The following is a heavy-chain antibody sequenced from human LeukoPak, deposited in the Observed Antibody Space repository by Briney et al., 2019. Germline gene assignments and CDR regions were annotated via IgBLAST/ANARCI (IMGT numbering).Heavy chain of an antibody. CDR2: TNPTGGST. D-gene: IGHD5-18*01. CDR3: ARVGRGYSFDYFDY. V-gene: IGHV1-46*01. J-gene: IGHJ4*02. CDR1: GYTFTSYH. Sequence: ASVKVSCKASGYTFTSYHIHWVRQAPGQGLEWMGITNPTGGSTSYAQMFQGRVTMTRDTSTSTVYMELSSLRSEDSAVYYCARVGRGYSFDYFDYWGQGTLVTVSS.